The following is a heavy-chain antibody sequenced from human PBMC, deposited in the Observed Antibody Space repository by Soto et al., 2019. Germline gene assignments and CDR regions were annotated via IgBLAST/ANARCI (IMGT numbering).Heavy chain of an antibody. CDR3: ARDIDYDIDY. J-gene: IGHJ4*02. CDR2: IYPKEGRA. D-gene: IGHD4-17*01. CDR1: GYIFKNYG. Sequence: QVQLVQSGAEVQKPGASVKVSCKTSGYIFKNYGISWVRQAPGQGLAWLGWIYPKEGRANFAQNFQGRVTLTTDRPTSTAYIELRSLRFDDSAVYFCARDIDYDIDYWGQGTLVTVSS. V-gene: IGHV1-18*01.